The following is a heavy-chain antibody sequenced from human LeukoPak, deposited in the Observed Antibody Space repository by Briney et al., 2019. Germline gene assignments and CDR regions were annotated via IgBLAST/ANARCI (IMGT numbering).Heavy chain of an antibody. CDR1: GFTFSSYA. V-gene: IGHV3-23*01. CDR2: ISGSGGST. CDR3: ANERNSGYIVVVTATNFDY. J-gene: IGHJ4*02. Sequence: GGSLRLSCAASGFTFSSYAMSWVRQAPGKGLEWVSAISGSGGSTYYADSVKGRFTISRDNSKNTLYLQMNSLRAEDTAVYYCANERNSGYIVVVTATNFDYWGQGTLVTVSS. D-gene: IGHD2-21*02.